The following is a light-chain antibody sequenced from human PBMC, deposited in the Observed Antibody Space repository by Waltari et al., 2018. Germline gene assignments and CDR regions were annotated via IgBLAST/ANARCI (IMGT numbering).Light chain of an antibody. CDR3: SAWDDRLNAYV. CDR1: SSNIGPNI. J-gene: IGLJ1*01. Sequence: SVLTQPPSASGTPGQRLTISCFGSSSNIGPNIVNWYQQVPGPAPTLLIYTDDQRPSGVSGRFSGSRSGTSASLAISGLQSEDEADYYCSAWDDRLNAYVFGTGTKVTVL. CDR2: TDD. V-gene: IGLV1-44*01.